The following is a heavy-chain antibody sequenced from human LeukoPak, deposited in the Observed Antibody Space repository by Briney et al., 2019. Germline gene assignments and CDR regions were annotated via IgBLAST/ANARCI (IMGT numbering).Heavy chain of an antibody. J-gene: IGHJ4*02. CDR3: ARDFPLDYYGSGRDY. V-gene: IGHV3-21*01. CDR2: ISSSSSYI. CDR1: GFTFSSYS. D-gene: IGHD3-10*01. Sequence: PGGSLRLSCAASGFTFSSYSMNWVRQAPGKGLEWVSSISSSSSYIYYADSVKGRFTISRDNAKNSLYLQMNSLRAEDTAVYYCARDFPLDYYGSGRDYWGQGTLVTVSS.